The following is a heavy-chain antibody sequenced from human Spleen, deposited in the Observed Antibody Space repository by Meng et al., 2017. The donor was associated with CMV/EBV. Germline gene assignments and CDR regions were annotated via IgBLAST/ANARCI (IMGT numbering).Heavy chain of an antibody. CDR2: INHSGST. Sequence: CAVYGGSFSGYYWSWIRQPPGKGLEWIGEINHSGSTNYNPSLKSRVTISVDTSKNQVSLKLSSVTAADTAVYYCARQGVRRDYYFDYWGQGTLVTVSS. CDR1: GGSFSGYY. D-gene: IGHD3-3*01. V-gene: IGHV4-34*01. CDR3: ARQGVRRDYYFDY. J-gene: IGHJ4*02.